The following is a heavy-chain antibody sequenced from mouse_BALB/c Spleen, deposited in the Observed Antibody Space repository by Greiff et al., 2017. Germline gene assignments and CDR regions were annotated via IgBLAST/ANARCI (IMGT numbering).Heavy chain of an antibody. Sequence: VQLQQSGAELVRPGTSVKVSCKASGYAFTNYLIEWVKQRPGQGLEWIGVINPGSGGTNYNEKFKGNATLTADKSSSTAYMQLSSLTSDDSAVYFCAGEDYGNYEDYYALDYWGQGTSVTVSA. V-gene: IGHV1-54*03. D-gene: IGHD2-1*01. CDR1: GYAFTNYL. CDR2: INPGSGGT. J-gene: IGHJ4*01. CDR3: AGEDYGNYEDYYALDY.